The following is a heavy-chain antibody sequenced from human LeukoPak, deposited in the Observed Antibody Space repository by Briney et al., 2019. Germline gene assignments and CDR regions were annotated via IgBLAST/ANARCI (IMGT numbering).Heavy chain of an antibody. CDR2: FYYSGST. J-gene: IGHJ4*02. CDR3: ASNYGSGSYYRTTAY. Sequence: PSETLSLTCTVSGGSISSGDYYWSWIRQPPGKGLEWIGYFYYSGSTYYNPSLKSRVTISVDTSKNQFSLKLSSVTAADTAVYYCASNYGSGSYYRTTAYWGQGTLVTVSS. V-gene: IGHV4-30-4*01. CDR1: GGSISSGDYY. D-gene: IGHD3-10*01.